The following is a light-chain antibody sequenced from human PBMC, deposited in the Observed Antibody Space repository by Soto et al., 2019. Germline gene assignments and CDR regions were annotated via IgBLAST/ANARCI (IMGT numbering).Light chain of an antibody. CDR2: DAS. CDR1: QSVSSY. CDR3: QQRSNWPPIT. V-gene: IGKV3-11*01. Sequence: EIVLTQSPATLSLSPGERATLSRRASQSVSSYLAWYQQKPGQVPRLLIYDASNRATGIPARFSGSGSGTDFTLTISSLEPEDFAVYYCQQRSNWPPITFGQGTRLEIK. J-gene: IGKJ5*01.